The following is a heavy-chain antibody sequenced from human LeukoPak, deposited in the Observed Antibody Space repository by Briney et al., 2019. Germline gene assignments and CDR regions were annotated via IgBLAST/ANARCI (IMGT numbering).Heavy chain of an antibody. J-gene: IGHJ6*03. CDR3: ARWVIAAGSYYMDV. V-gene: IGHV3-7*01. CDR2: IKQDGSEK. CDR1: GFTFSNYW. D-gene: IGHD6-13*01. Sequence: PGGALRLSCAASGFTFSNYWMSWVRRAPGEGLKWVANIKQDGSEKYYVDSVKGRFTISRDNAKNSLYVQMNSLRAEDTAVYYCARWVIAAGSYYMDVWGKGTTVTVSS.